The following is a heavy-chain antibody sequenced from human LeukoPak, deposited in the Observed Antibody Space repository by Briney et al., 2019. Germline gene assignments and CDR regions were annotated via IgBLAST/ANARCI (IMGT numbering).Heavy chain of an antibody. CDR1: GGSFSGYY. J-gene: IGHJ4*02. CDR2: INHSGST. Sequence: SETLSLTCAVYGGSFSGYYWSWIRQPPGKGLEWIGEINHSGSTNYNPSLKSRVTISVDTSKNQFSLNLSSVSAADTAVYHCARVVSSWRFDYWGQGTLVTVSS. D-gene: IGHD6-13*01. CDR3: ARVVSSWRFDY. V-gene: IGHV4-34*01.